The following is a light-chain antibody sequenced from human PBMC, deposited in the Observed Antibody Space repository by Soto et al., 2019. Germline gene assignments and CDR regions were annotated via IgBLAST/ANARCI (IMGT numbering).Light chain of an antibody. CDR1: SSDVGGYNY. V-gene: IGLV2-14*01. J-gene: IGLJ1*01. CDR2: EVS. CDR3: SSYTSSSTYV. Sequence: QSVLTQPASVSGSPGQSITISCTGTSSDVGGYNYVSWYQQHPGKVPKLMISEVSTRPSGVSNRFSGSKSGNTASLTISGLQSEYEADYYCSSYTSSSTYVFGTGTKVTVL.